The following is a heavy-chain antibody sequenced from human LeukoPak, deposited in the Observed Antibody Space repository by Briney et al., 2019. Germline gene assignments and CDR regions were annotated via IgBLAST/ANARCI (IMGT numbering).Heavy chain of an antibody. J-gene: IGHJ4*02. CDR1: GGSITTTDFD. V-gene: IGHV4-39*01. CDR2: ISSSGKA. D-gene: IGHD1-26*01. CDR3: ARFKGGTGFDY. Sequence: PSETLSLTCAVPGGSITTTDFDWAWIRQPPGQGFEWMATISSSGKAYYYPSLTSQLTICVDTSKNQSSLDVTAVTAADRGLFYCARFKGGTGFDYWGRGSQVIV.